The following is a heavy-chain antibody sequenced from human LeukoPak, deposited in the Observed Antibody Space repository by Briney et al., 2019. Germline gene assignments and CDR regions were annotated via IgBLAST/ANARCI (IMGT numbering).Heavy chain of an antibody. CDR1: GGSISSGGYY. J-gene: IGHJ4*02. V-gene: IGHV4-31*03. CDR3: ASGGRWPTNFDY. Sequence: SQTLSLTCTVSGGSISSGGYYWSWIRQHPGKGLEWIGYIYYSGSTNYNPSLKSRVTISVDTSKNQFSLKLSSVTAADTAVYYCASGGRWPTNFDYWGQGTLVTVSS. CDR2: IYYSGST. D-gene: IGHD3-10*01.